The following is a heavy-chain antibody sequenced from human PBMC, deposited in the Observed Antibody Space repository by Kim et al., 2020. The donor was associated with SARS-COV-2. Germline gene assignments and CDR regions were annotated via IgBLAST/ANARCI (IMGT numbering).Heavy chain of an antibody. CDR3: ASAMGSIYDILTGYGNYGMDV. D-gene: IGHD3-9*01. J-gene: IGHJ6*02. V-gene: IGHV4-39*01. CDR2: IYYSGST. Sequence: SETLSLTCTVSGGSISSSSYYWGWIRQPPGKGLEWIGSIYYSGSTYYNPSLKSRVTISVDTSKNQFSLKLSSVTAADTAVYYCASAMGSIYDILTGYGNYGMDVWGQGTTVTVSS. CDR1: GGSISSSSYY.